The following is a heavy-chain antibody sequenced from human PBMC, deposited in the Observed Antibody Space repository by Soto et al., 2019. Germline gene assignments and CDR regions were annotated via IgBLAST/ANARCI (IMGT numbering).Heavy chain of an antibody. CDR3: AKMGSPGHMFGIDV. V-gene: IGHV3-23*01. CDR2: ISGSGGTT. CDR1: GFSCKNFA. J-gene: IGHJ6*02. Sequence: GSLRVSCAGPGFSCKNFAVSWLRQDPWEGLEWVSEISGSGGTTYYADPVKGRFTISRDNSKITLYLQMNSLRAEDTALYFCAKMGSPGHMFGIDVWGQGTPVTVSS. D-gene: IGHD1-26*01.